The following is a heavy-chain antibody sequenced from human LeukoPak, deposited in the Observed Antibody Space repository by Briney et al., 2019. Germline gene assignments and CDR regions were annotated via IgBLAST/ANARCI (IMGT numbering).Heavy chain of an antibody. CDR1: GGSFSGYY. CDR3: ASEVPPYCSGGSCQTFDY. V-gene: IGHV4-34*01. CDR2: INHSGST. Sequence: SGTLSLTCAVYGGSFSGYYWSWIRHPPGKGLEWIGEINHSGSTNYNPSLKSRVTISVDTSKNQFSLKLSSVTAADTAVYYCASEVPPYCSGGSCQTFDYWGQGTLVTVSS. D-gene: IGHD2-15*01. J-gene: IGHJ4*02.